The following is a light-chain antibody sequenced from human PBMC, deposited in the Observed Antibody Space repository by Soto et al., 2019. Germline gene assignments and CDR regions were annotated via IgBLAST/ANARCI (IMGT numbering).Light chain of an antibody. CDR1: STDCENYNL. CDR3: SSYAGSSARVV. CDR2: EGT. J-gene: IGLJ2*01. V-gene: IGLV2-23*01. Sequence: QSALPQPASVSGSPGQSITISCTRSSTDCENYNLVSWYQHCPDKAPKLIIYEGTKRPSEISDRFSGSESDTTASLIISGLRPEDEGDYYCSSYAGSSARVVFGGGTKLNVL.